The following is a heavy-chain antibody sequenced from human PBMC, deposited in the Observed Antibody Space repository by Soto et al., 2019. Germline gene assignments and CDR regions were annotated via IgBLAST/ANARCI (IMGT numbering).Heavy chain of an antibody. CDR1: GFTFIKYP. CDR3: AKQGGRTIFGVVTKTPYYFDY. D-gene: IGHD3-3*01. V-gene: IGHV3-30*18. J-gene: IGHJ4*02. Sequence: PGGSLRLSCAASGFTFIKYPMSWVRQAPGKGLEWVAVISYDGSSKYYADSVKGRFTISRDNSKNTLYLQMNSLRAEDTAVYYCAKQGGRTIFGVVTKTPYYFDYWGQGTLVTVSS. CDR2: ISYDGSSK.